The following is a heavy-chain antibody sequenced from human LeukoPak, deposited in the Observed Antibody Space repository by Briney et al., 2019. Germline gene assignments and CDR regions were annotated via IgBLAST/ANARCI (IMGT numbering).Heavy chain of an antibody. V-gene: IGHV4-34*01. CDR2: INHSGST. CDR1: GGSISSYY. J-gene: IGHJ3*02. CDR3: ARARGPVAFDI. D-gene: IGHD3-10*01. Sequence: SETLSLTCTVSGGSISSYYWSWIRQPPGKGLEWIGEINHSGSTNYNPSLKSRVTISVDTSKNQFSLKLSSVTAADTAVYYCARARGPVAFDIWGQGTMVTVSS.